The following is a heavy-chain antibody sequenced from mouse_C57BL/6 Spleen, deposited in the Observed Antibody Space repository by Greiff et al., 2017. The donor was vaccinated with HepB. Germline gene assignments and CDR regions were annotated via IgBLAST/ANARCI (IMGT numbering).Heavy chain of an antibody. CDR3: ASSDYYGNYLAWFAY. V-gene: IGHV1-64*01. CDR1: GYTFTSYW. J-gene: IGHJ3*01. CDR2: IHPNSGST. D-gene: IGHD2-1*01. Sequence: VQLQQPGAELVKPGASVKLSCKASGYTFTSYWMHWVKQRPGQGLEWIGMIHPNSGSTNYNEKFKSKATLTVDKSSSTAYMQLSSLTSEDSAVDYCASSDYYGNYLAWFAYWGQWTLVTVSA.